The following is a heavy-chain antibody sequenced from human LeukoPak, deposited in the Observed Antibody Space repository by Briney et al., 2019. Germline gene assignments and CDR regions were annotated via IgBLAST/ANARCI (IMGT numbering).Heavy chain of an antibody. Sequence: ASVKVSCKASGYTFTSYGISWVRQAPGQGLEWMGWINPSSGGTNYAQKFQGRVNMTGDTSISTVYMELSRLSSDDTAVYFCAGRPDTAMVPIFDYWGQGTLVTFSS. J-gene: IGHJ4*02. V-gene: IGHV1-2*02. CDR3: AGRPDTAMVPIFDY. CDR2: INPSSGGT. D-gene: IGHD5-18*01. CDR1: GYTFTSYG.